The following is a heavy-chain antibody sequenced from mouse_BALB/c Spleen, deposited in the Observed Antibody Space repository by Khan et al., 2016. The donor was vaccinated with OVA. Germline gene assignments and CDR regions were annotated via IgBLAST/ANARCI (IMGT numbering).Heavy chain of an antibody. CDR2: IDPENGET. CDR1: GFNIKDYY. J-gene: IGHJ3*01. CDR3: ARSGCEAWIPS. D-gene: IGHD3-3*01. V-gene: IGHV14-1*02. Sequence: EVQLQQAGAELVRPGALVKLSCKASGFNIKDYYIHWVKQRTEQGLEWMGWIDPENGETISDPKFQGKGSITANTSSNTAYLQLSSLTSEATAVDFCARSGCEAWIPSWGQGALVTDSA.